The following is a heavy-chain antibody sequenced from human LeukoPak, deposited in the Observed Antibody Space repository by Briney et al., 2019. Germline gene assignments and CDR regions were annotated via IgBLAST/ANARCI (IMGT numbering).Heavy chain of an antibody. J-gene: IGHJ4*02. D-gene: IGHD2-15*01. CDR1: GFTFSNYW. V-gene: IGHV3-74*01. CDR2: IRNDGSRT. Sequence: PGGSLRLSCAVSGFTFSNYWMHWVRQAPGKGLVWVSRIRNDGSRTTYADAVKGRFTISRDNAKNTLYLQMNSLSADDTAVYYCVREPYCSGGSCYTSGFDCWGQGTLVTVSS. CDR3: VREPYCSGGSCYTSGFDC.